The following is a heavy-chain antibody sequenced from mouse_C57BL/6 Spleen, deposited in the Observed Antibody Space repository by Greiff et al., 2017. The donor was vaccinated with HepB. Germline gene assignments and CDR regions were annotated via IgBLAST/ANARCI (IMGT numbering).Heavy chain of an antibody. CDR2: IYPGDGDT. J-gene: IGHJ3*01. CDR1: GYAFSSSW. Sequence: QVTLKVSGPELVKPGASVKISCKASGYAFSSSWMNWVKQRPGKGLEWIGRIYPGDGDTNYNGKFKGQATLTADKSSSTAYMQLSSLTSEDSAVYFCAREGIYYGPPFAYWGQGTLVTVSA. D-gene: IGHD2-1*01. V-gene: IGHV1-82*01. CDR3: AREGIYYGPPFAY.